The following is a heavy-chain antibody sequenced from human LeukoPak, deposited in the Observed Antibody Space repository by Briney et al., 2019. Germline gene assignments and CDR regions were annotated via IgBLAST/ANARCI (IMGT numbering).Heavy chain of an antibody. CDR3: TRLLLAGFDY. CDR1: GFTFSSYA. J-gene: IGHJ4*02. V-gene: IGHV3-23*01. D-gene: IGHD2-15*01. CDR2: ISGSGGST. Sequence: GGSLRLSCAASGFTFSSYAMSWVRQAPGKGLEWVSAISGSGGSTYYADSVKGRFTISRDNSKNTAYLQMNSLKAEDTAVYYCTRLLLAGFDYWGQGTLVTVSS.